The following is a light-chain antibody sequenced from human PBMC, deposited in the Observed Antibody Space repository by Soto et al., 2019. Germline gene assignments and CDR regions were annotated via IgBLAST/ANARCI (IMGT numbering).Light chain of an antibody. V-gene: IGKV3-15*01. CDR2: GAS. CDR1: QSIGTF. Sequence: EILLTQSPSTLSLSTGERATLSCRASQSIGTFFAWYQQKPGQAPRLLIYGASTRATGIPARFSGSGSGTEFTLTISSLQSEDFAVYYCQQYNNWPPITFGQGTRLE. CDR3: QQYNNWPPIT. J-gene: IGKJ5*01.